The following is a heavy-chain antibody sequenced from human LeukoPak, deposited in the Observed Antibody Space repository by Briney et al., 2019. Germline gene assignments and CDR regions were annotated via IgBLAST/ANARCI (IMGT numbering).Heavy chain of an antibody. D-gene: IGHD1-26*01. CDR1: GGSISDYS. Sequence: SETLSLTCTVSGGSISDYSWSWIRQPPGKGLEWIGYIYHSGSTYYNPSLKSRVTISVDRSKNQFSLKLSSVTAADTAVYYCARGIGWELPARVDPWGQGTLVT. CDR3: ARGIGWELPARVDP. CDR2: IYHSGST. J-gene: IGHJ5*02. V-gene: IGHV4-30-2*01.